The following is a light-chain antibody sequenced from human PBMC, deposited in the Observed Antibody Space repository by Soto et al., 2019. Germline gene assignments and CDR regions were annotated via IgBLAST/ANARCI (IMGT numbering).Light chain of an antibody. V-gene: IGKV1-8*01. CDR1: QGISSY. CDR3: QQYYSYPPIT. J-gene: IGKJ5*01. CDR2: AAS. Sequence: AIRITHSPSSLSASTGDRVTINCRASQGISSYLAWYQQKPGEAPKLLIYAASTLQSGVPSRFSGSGSGTDFTLTISCLQSEDFATYYCQQYYSYPPITFGQGTRLEFK.